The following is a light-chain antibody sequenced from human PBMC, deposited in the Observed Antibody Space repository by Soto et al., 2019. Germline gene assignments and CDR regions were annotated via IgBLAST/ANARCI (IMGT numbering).Light chain of an antibody. CDR2: DAS. Sequence: EIVLTQSPATLSLSPGERATLSCRASQSVGSYLAWHQQKPGQAPRLLIYDASNRATGTPARFSGSGSGTDFTLTISSLEPEDSAVYYCQQRSNGGTFGGGTKVEIK. CDR1: QSVGSY. V-gene: IGKV3-11*01. CDR3: QQRSNGGT. J-gene: IGKJ4*01.